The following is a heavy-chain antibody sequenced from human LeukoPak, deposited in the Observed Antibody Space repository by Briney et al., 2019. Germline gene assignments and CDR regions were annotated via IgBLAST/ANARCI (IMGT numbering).Heavy chain of an antibody. J-gene: IGHJ6*02. CDR3: ARKVEGTSLYYYYYGMDV. D-gene: IGHD2-2*01. V-gene: IGHV3-23*01. Sequence: GGSLRLSCAASGFTFSNYAMSWVRQAPGKGLEWVSAISGSGGSTYYADSVKGRFTISRDNSKNTLYLQMNSLRAEDTAVYYCARKVEGTSLYYYYYGMDVWGQGTTVTVSS. CDR2: ISGSGGST. CDR1: GFTFSNYA.